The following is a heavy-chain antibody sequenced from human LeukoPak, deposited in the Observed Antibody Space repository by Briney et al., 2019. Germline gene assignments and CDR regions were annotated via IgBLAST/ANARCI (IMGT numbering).Heavy chain of an antibody. J-gene: IGHJ3*02. CDR3: ARDRGYSYGCDAFDI. CDR2: IYYSGSI. CDR1: GGSISRGGYY. V-gene: IGHV4-31*03. Sequence: PSETLSLTCTVSGGSISRGGYYWSWIRQHPGKGLEYIGYIYYSGSIYYNPSLKSRVTISLDPSKNQFSLKLSPVTAADTAVYYCARDRGYSYGCDAFDIWGQGTMVTVSS. D-gene: IGHD5-18*01.